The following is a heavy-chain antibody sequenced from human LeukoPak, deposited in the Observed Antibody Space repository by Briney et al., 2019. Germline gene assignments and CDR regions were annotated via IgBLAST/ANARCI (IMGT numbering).Heavy chain of an antibody. V-gene: IGHV1-2*02. J-gene: IGHJ6*03. Sequence: ASVKVSCKASGYTFTGYYMHWVRQAPGQGLEWMGWINPNSGGTNYAQKFQGRVTMTRDTPISTAYMELSRLRSDDTAVYYCARSQYYYYYYMDVWGKGTTVTVSS. CDR3: ARSQYYYYYYMDV. CDR1: GYTFTGYY. CDR2: INPNSGGT.